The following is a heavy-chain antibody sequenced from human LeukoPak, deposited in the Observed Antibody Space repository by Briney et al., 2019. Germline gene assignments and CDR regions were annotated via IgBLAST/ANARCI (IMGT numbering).Heavy chain of an antibody. V-gene: IGHV4-34*01. D-gene: IGHD6-13*01. CDR2: INHSGST. Sequence: SETLSLTCAVYGGSFSGYYWSWIRQPPGKWLEWIGEINHSGSTNYNPSLKSRVTISVDTSKNQFPLKLSSVTAADTAVYYCARGTGGYSSSWFRFDYWGQGTLVTVSS. J-gene: IGHJ4*02. CDR1: GGSFSGYY. CDR3: ARGTGGYSSSWFRFDY.